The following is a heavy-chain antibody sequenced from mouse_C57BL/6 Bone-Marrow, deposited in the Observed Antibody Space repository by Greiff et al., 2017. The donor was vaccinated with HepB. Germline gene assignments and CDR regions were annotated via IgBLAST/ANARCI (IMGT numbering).Heavy chain of an antibody. CDR1: GYTFTSYW. CDR3: AIYYGSPDY. D-gene: IGHD1-1*01. J-gene: IGHJ2*01. Sequence: VQLQQSGAELVKPGASVKMSCKTSGYTFTSYWITWVKKRPGQGLEWIGDIYPGSGSTNYNEKFKRKATLTVDTSSSTAYMQLSSLTSEESAVYYCAIYYGSPDYWGQGTTLTVSS. V-gene: IGHV1-55*01. CDR2: IYPGSGST.